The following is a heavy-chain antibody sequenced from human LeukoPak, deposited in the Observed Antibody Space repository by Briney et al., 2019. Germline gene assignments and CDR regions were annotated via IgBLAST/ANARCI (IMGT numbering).Heavy chain of an antibody. CDR1: GGTFSSYA. D-gene: IGHD4-23*01. CDR2: IIPTLGIA. CDR3: ARYSDGGSSDYFDY. Sequence: SVKVSCKASGGTFSSYAISWVRQAPGQGLEWMGRIIPTLGIANYAQKFQGRVTITADKSTRTAYMELSSLRSEDTAVYYCARYSDGGSSDYFDYWGQGTLVTVSS. V-gene: IGHV1-69*04. J-gene: IGHJ4*02.